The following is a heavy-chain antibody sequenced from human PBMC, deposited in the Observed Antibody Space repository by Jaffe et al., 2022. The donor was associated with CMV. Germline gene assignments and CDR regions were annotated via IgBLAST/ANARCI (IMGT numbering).Heavy chain of an antibody. Sequence: QVQLVQSGAEVKKPGASVKVSCKASGYTFTSYAMHWVRQAPGQRLEWMGWINAGNGNTKYSQKFQGRVTITRDTSASTAYMELSSLRSEDTAVYYCATDYCSSTSCPPYYYYMDVWGKGTTVTVSS. J-gene: IGHJ6*03. CDR3: ATDYCSSTSCPPYYYYMDV. CDR1: GYTFTSYA. CDR2: INAGNGNT. V-gene: IGHV1-3*01. D-gene: IGHD2-2*01.